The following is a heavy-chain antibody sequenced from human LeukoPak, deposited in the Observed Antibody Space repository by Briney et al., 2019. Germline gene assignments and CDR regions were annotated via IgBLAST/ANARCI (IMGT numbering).Heavy chain of an antibody. CDR2: ISYSGTT. V-gene: IGHV4-59*02. CDR1: GGSVTSYY. J-gene: IGHJ4*02. CDR3: ARDPLAAAGPDY. D-gene: IGHD6-13*01. Sequence: PSETLSLTCTVSGGSVTSYYWSWIRQPPGKGLEWIGYISYSGTTNYNPSLKGRVTISVDTSKNHFSLKLTSVTAADTAIYYFARDPLAAAGPDYGGREPLVTVPS.